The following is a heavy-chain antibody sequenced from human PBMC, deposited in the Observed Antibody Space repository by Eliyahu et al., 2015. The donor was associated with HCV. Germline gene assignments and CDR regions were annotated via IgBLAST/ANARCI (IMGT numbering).Heavy chain of an antibody. CDR1: GFTVSSNY. CDR2: IYSGGST. V-gene: IGHV3-53*01. D-gene: IGHD3-22*01. CDR3: AREVGYYDSQGFDP. Sequence: EVQLVESGGGLIQPGGSLRLSCAASGFTVSSNYMSWVRQAPGKGLEWVSVIYSGGSTYYADSVKGRFTISRDNSKNTLYLQMNSLRAEDTAVYYCAREVGYYDSQGFDPWGQGTLVTVSS. J-gene: IGHJ5*02.